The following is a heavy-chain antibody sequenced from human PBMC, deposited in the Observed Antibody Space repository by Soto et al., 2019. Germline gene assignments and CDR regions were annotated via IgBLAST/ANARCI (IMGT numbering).Heavy chain of an antibody. J-gene: IGHJ5*02. CDR3: PKDPSTMIGPNWFDP. Sequence: EVQLLESGGGLVQPGGSLRLSCAASGFTFSSYAMSWVRQAPGKGLEWVSAISGSGGSTYYEDSVKGRFTISRDNSKNTLHLQMNRLRAEDTAVYHCPKDPSTMIGPNWFDPWGQGTLVTVSS. V-gene: IGHV3-23*01. D-gene: IGHD3-10*02. CDR1: GFTFSSYA. CDR2: ISGSGGST.